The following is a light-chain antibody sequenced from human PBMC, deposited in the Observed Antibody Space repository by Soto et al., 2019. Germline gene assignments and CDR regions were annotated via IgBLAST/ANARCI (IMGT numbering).Light chain of an antibody. Sequence: QSVLTQPPSASGTPGQRVNISCSGSSSNIGSNYVYWYQQLPGTAPKLLIYYDNLRPSGVPDRISGSKSGTSASLAISGLQSDDEADYYCAAWDDSLNGRVFGTGTKVTVL. V-gene: IGLV1-44*01. CDR1: SSNIGSNY. CDR3: AAWDDSLNGRV. CDR2: YDN. J-gene: IGLJ1*01.